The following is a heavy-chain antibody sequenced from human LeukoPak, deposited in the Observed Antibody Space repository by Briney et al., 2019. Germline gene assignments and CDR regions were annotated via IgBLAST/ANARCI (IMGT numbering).Heavy chain of an antibody. CDR3: ARSGGSGFQLDS. CDR2: SYTTGRT. D-gene: IGHD1-26*01. CDR1: GGSIGSYY. Sequence: PSETLSLTCTVSGGSIGSYYWSWVRQPAGKGLDWIGRSYTTGRTIYNPSFKSRVTMSLDTSKNQLSLNLSSVTAADTAVYYSARSGGSGFQLDSWGQGTLVTVSS. V-gene: IGHV4-4*07. J-gene: IGHJ4*02.